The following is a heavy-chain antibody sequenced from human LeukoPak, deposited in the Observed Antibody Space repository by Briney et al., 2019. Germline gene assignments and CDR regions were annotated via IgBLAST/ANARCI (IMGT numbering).Heavy chain of an antibody. Sequence: SETLSLTCAVYGGSFSGYYWSWIRQPPGKGLEWIGEINHSGSTNYNPSLKSRVTISVDTSKNHFSLKLSSVTAADTAVYYCARGNGYGSNYWGQGTLVTVSS. CDR3: ARGNGYGSNY. CDR1: GGSFSGYY. J-gene: IGHJ4*02. CDR2: INHSGST. V-gene: IGHV4-34*01. D-gene: IGHD3-10*01.